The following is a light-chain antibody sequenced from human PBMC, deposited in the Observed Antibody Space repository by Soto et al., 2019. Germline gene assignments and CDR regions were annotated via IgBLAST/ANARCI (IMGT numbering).Light chain of an antibody. Sequence: DIQVTQSPSSLSASVGDRVTITCRASQGITHDLGWYQQKPGKAPKRLIYDASNLQSGVPSRFSGRGSGTDFTLTISSLQPEDFATYYCLQHYHYPWTFGQGTKVEIK. CDR3: LQHYHYPWT. CDR1: QGITHD. V-gene: IGKV1-17*01. J-gene: IGKJ1*01. CDR2: DAS.